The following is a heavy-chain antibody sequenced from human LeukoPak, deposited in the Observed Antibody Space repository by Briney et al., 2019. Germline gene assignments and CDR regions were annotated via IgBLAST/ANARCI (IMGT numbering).Heavy chain of an antibody. D-gene: IGHD3-22*01. CDR3: AKDSPYYYDSSGYSDY. V-gene: IGHV3-23*01. Sequence: GGSLRLSCAASGFTFSSYAMSWVRHAPGKGLEWVSAISGSGGSTYYADSVKGRFTISRDNSKNTLYLQMNSLRAEDTAVYYCAKDSPYYYDSSGYSDYWGQGTLVTVSS. CDR2: ISGSGGST. CDR1: GFTFSSYA. J-gene: IGHJ4*02.